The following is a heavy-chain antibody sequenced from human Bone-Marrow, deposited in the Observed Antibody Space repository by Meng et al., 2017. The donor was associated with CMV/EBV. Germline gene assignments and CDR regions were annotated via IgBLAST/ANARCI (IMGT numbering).Heavy chain of an antibody. CDR2: ITTDTAYV. CDR1: GFTFSNYS. CDR3: AKGDYDFWSALSH. V-gene: IGHV3-21*01. J-gene: IGHJ4*02. D-gene: IGHD3-3*01. Sequence: GESLKISCAASGFTFSNYSMNWVRQVPGKGLEWVSSITTDTAYVYYADSVKGRFTISRDNARNSLYLQMNSLRAEDTAVYYCAKGDYDFWSALSHWGQGTLVTVSS.